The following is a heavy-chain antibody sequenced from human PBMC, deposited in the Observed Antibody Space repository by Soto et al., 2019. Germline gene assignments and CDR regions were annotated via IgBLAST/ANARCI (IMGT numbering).Heavy chain of an antibody. CDR1: GFSFGSYV. J-gene: IGHJ4*02. Sequence: EVSLLESGGGLVQPGGSLRLSCAASGFSFGSYVMHWVRQAPGKGLEWVSAMSGDGDSTFYADSVKGRFTISRDNSKNTVYLQMNSLRAEDTAGYYCAKESHLSMGLDYWGQGTLVIVSS. CDR2: MSGDGDST. CDR3: AKESHLSMGLDY. V-gene: IGHV3-23*01.